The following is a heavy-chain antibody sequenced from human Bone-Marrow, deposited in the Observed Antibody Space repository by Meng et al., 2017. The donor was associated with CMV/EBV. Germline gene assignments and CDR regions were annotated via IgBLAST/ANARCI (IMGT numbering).Heavy chain of an antibody. V-gene: IGHV1-8*03. D-gene: IGHD3-22*01. Sequence: ASVKVSCKASGYTFTSYDINWVRQATGQGLEWMGWMNPNSGNTGYAQKFQGRVTITRNTSISTAYMELSSLRSEDTAVYYCARVMIVVNRRYYYYGMDVWGQGTTVTFYS. CDR3: ARVMIVVNRRYYYYGMDV. J-gene: IGHJ6*02. CDR1: GYTFTSYD. CDR2: MNPNSGNT.